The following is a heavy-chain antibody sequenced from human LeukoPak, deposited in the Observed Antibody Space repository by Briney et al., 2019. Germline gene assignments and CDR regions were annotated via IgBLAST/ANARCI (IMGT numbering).Heavy chain of an antibody. J-gene: IGHJ2*01. Sequence: SETLSLTCAVYGGSFSGYYWSWIRQPPGKGLEWIGEINDSGSTNYNPSLKSRVTISVDTSKNQFSLKLSSVTAADTAVYYCARGFLEWLLENWYFDLWGRGTLVTVSS. CDR2: INDSGST. CDR1: GGSFSGYY. D-gene: IGHD3-3*01. V-gene: IGHV4-34*01. CDR3: ARGFLEWLLENWYFDL.